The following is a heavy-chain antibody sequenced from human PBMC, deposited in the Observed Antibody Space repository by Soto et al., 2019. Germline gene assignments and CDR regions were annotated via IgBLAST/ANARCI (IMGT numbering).Heavy chain of an antibody. D-gene: IGHD5-12*01. Sequence: SETLSLTCTISGGSISSGGYYWSWIRQHPGKGLEWIGYIYYSGSTYHNPSLKSRVTISVDTSKNQFSLKLSSVTAADTAVYYCARVSGRWLQFDYWGQGTLVTVSS. V-gene: IGHV4-31*03. J-gene: IGHJ4*02. CDR1: GGSISSGGYY. CDR3: ARVSGRWLQFDY. CDR2: IYYSGST.